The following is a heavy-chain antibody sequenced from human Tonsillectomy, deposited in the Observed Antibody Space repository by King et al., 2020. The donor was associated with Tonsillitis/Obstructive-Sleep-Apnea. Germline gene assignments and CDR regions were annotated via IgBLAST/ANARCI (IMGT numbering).Heavy chain of an antibody. V-gene: IGHV5-51*01. CDR2: IYPIDSDT. D-gene: IGHD1-1*01. Sequence: VQLVESGAEVKKPGESLKLSCKGSGYSFTDYWIGWVRQMPGKGLEWMGIIYPIDSDTRYSPSFQGQVTISADKSISTAFLQWSSMKASDTAIYYCARHKSGRTEFDYWGQGTRVTVSS. J-gene: IGHJ4*02. CDR3: ARHKSGRTEFDY. CDR1: GYSFTDYW.